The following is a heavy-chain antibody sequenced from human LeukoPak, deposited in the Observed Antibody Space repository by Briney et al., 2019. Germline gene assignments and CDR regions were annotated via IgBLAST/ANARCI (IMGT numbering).Heavy chain of an antibody. CDR2: IYYTGNT. Sequence: SETLSLTCTASGASVINYYWNWIRQPPGKGLEWIGYIYYTGNTNDNPSLKSRVTMSVDTSKNQISLRLSSVTAADTAVYYCARFSDSPISAFDMWGQGAVVTVSS. CDR3: ARFSDSPISAFDM. J-gene: IGHJ3*02. V-gene: IGHV4-59*02. CDR1: GASVINYY. D-gene: IGHD3-22*01.